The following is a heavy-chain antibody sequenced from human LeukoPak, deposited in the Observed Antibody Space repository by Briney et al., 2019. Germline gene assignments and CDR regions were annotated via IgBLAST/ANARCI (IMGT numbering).Heavy chain of an antibody. CDR1: GGSISSNSYY. CDR3: ARFPNSSGYYAYYYYGMDV. D-gene: IGHD3-22*01. J-gene: IGHJ6*02. Sequence: SETLSLTCTVSGGSISSNSYYWGWIRQPPGKGLEWIGSFHHTGTYYNPSLESRVTISVDKSKNQFSLKLSSVTAADTAVYYCARFPNSSGYYAYYYYGMDVWGQGTTVTVSS. V-gene: IGHV4-39*07. CDR2: FHHTGT.